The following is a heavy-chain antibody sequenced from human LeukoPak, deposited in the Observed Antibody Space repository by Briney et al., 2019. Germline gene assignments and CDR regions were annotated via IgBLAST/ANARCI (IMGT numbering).Heavy chain of an antibody. CDR1: GFTFDDYG. D-gene: IGHD6-19*01. J-gene: IGHJ3*02. CDR3: ARVSQEWLVRGAFDI. Sequence: GGSLRLSCAASGFTFDDYGMSWVRQAPGKGLEWVSGINWNGGSTGYADSVKGRFTISRDNSKNTLYLQMNSLRAEDTAVYYGARVSQEWLVRGAFDIWGQGTMVTVSS. CDR2: INWNGGST. V-gene: IGHV3-20*04.